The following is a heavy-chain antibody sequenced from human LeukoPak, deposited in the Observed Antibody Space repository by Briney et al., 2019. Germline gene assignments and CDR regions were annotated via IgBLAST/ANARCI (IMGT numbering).Heavy chain of an antibody. CDR2: INLSGST. CDR1: GGSFRGYN. J-gene: IGHJ4*02. V-gene: IGHV4-34*01. D-gene: IGHD3/OR15-3a*01. CDR3: ARQTGSGLFILP. Sequence: PETLCLTCAVYGGSFRGYNWSWIREPPGKGLEWIVEINLSGSTNYNPSLKSRVTISVDTSMNQVSLRLTSVTAADTAVHYCARQTGSGLFILPGGQGTLVTVSS.